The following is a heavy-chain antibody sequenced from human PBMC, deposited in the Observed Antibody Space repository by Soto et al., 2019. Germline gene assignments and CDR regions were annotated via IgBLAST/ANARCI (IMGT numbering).Heavy chain of an antibody. Sequence: EVQLVESGGGLVKPGGSLRLSCAASGFSFSSYSMNWVRQAPGKGLEWVSSISSSASHINYADSVKGRFTISRDNAKKSLYLQMNSLRADDTAVYYCARVYTGYCSGGTCYWFDPWGQGTLVTVSS. D-gene: IGHD2-15*01. CDR3: ARVYTGYCSGGTCYWFDP. J-gene: IGHJ5*02. V-gene: IGHV3-21*01. CDR1: GFSFSSYS. CDR2: ISSSASHI.